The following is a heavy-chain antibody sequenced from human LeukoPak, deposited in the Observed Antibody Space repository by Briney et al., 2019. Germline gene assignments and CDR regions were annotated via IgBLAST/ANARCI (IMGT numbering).Heavy chain of an antibody. J-gene: IGHJ3*02. V-gene: IGHV4-59*08. Sequence: SETLSLTCTVSGGSLSSYYFSWIRQSPGKGLEWISYINYSGSASYNTSLKSRVTMSVTTSKQFSLSLSSVTAADTAVYYCARHNYDDYVFDIWGQGTKVTVSS. CDR2: INYSGSA. D-gene: IGHD4-17*01. CDR3: ARHNYDDYVFDI. CDR1: GGSLSSYY.